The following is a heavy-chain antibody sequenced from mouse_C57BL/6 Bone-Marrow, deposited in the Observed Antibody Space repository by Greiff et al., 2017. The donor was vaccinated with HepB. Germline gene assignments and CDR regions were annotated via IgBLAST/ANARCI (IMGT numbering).Heavy chain of an antibody. CDR1: GFTFSDYY. CDR3: ARGGYYGLFAY. CDR2: ISNGGGST. J-gene: IGHJ3*01. Sequence: VQRVESGGGLVQPGGSLKLSCAASGFTFSDYYMYWVRQTPEKRLEWVAYISNGGGSTYYPDTVKGRFTISRDNAKNTLYLQMSRLKSEDTAMYYCARGGYYGLFAYWGQGTLVTVSA. V-gene: IGHV5-12*01. D-gene: IGHD1-1*02.